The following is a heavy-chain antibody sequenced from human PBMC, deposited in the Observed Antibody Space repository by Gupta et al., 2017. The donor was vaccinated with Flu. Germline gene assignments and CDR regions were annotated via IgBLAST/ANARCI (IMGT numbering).Heavy chain of an antibody. V-gene: IGHV4-39*01. CDR3: ARHGPQAVAGPNGPKSHFDY. CDR1: GGSISSSSYY. CDR2: IYYSGST. D-gene: IGHD6-19*01. Sequence: QLQLQESGPGLVKPSETLSLTCPVSGGSISSSSYYWGWIRQPPGKGLEWIGSIYYSGSTYYNPSLKSRVTISVDTSKNQFSLKLSSVTAADTAVYYCARHGPQAVAGPNGPKSHFDYWGQGTLVTGSS. J-gene: IGHJ4*02.